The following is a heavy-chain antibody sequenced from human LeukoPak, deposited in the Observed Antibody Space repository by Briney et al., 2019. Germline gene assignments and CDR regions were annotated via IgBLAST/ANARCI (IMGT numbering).Heavy chain of an antibody. Sequence: GGALKISCKGSGYIFTSYWIGWVRQIPGKGLDGMGIIYPGDSDTRYSPSFQGQVTISADKSISTAYLQWSSLKASDTAMYYCARRYYYGSGSYYRHDAFDIWGQGTMVTVSS. J-gene: IGHJ3*02. D-gene: IGHD3-10*01. CDR1: GYIFTSYW. CDR2: IYPGDSDT. CDR3: ARRYYYGSGSYYRHDAFDI. V-gene: IGHV5-51*01.